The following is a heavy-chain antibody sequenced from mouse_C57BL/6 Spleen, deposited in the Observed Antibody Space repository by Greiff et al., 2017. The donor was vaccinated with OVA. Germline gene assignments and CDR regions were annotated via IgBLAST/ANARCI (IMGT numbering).Heavy chain of an antibody. V-gene: IGHV1-64*01. D-gene: IGHD1-1*01. Sequence: QVQLQQPGAELVKPGASVKLSCKASGYTFTSYWMHWVKQRPGQGLEWIGMIHPNSGSTNYNEKFKSKATLTVDKSSSTAYMQLSSLTSEDSAVYYCARGETTVVEGYAMDYWGQGTSVTVSS. J-gene: IGHJ4*01. CDR3: ARGETTVVEGYAMDY. CDR2: IHPNSGST. CDR1: GYTFTSYW.